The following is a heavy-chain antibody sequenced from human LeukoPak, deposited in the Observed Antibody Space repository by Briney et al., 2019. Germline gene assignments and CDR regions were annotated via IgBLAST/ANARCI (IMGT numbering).Heavy chain of an antibody. V-gene: IGHV4-59*04. J-gene: IGHJ6*03. CDR3: ARRVDTTRGYYYFYMDV. D-gene: IGHD5-18*01. Sequence: SETLSLTCNVSGGSISRYYWSWIRQPPGKGLEWIGTIYDSGTKYYNPSLKSRVTISVDTSKNHLSLRLSSVTAADTAVYYCARRVDTTRGYYYFYMDVWGKGTTVTVSS. CDR2: IYDSGTK. CDR1: GGSISRYY.